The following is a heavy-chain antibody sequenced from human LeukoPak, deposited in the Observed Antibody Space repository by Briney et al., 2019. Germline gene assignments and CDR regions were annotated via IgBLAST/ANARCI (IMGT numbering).Heavy chain of an antibody. Sequence: GASVKVSCKASGYTFTSYYMHWVRQAPGQGLEWMGMINPSGGATTYAQNFQGRVTMTTDTSTSTAYMELRSLRSDDTAVYYCARDDYDISAPIYFQHWGQGTLVTVSS. J-gene: IGHJ1*01. D-gene: IGHD3-22*01. V-gene: IGHV1-46*01. CDR1: GYTFTSYY. CDR3: ARDDYDISAPIYFQH. CDR2: INPSGGAT.